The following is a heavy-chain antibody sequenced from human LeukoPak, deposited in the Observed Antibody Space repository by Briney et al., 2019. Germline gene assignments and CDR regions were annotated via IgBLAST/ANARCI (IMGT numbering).Heavy chain of an antibody. J-gene: IGHJ4*02. Sequence: SVKVSCKASGGTFSSYAIIWVRQAPGQGLEWMGRIIPILGIANYAQKFQGRVTITADKSTSTAYMELSSLRSEDTAVYYCARDFKGQWLVTFDYWGQGTLVTVSS. CDR1: GGTFSSYA. CDR2: IIPILGIA. V-gene: IGHV1-69*04. CDR3: ARDFKGQWLVTFDY. D-gene: IGHD6-19*01.